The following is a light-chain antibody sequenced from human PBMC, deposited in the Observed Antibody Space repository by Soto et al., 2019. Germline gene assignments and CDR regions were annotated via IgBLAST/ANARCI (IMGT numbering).Light chain of an antibody. CDR3: QQYGSSGT. CDR1: DGVGSN. Sequence: EIVMTQSPATLSVSPGERAALSCGAGDGVGSNLAWYQQKPGQTPRLLIYGASTRATGIPDRFSGSGSGTDFTLTISRLEPEDFAVYYCQQYGSSGTFGQGTKVDIK. J-gene: IGKJ1*01. CDR2: GAS. V-gene: IGKV3-20*01.